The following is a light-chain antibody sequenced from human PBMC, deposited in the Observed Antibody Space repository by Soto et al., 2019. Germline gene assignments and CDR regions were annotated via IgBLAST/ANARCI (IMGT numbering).Light chain of an antibody. CDR3: QQFNTYSYT. J-gene: IGKJ2*01. CDR1: QSVRNW. V-gene: IGKV1-5*01. Sequence: MTQSPSTLSASVGDRVTITCRASQSVRNWLAWYQQKPGKAPKLLIYDASSLESGVPSRFSGSGFGTEFTLTISSLQPDDFATYYCQQFNTYSYTFGQGTRVEIK. CDR2: DAS.